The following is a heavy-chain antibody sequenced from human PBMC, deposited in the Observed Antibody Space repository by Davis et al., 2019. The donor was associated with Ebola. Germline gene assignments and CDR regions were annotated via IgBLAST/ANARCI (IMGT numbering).Heavy chain of an antibody. CDR1: GGSISSYY. D-gene: IGHD5-18*01. V-gene: IGHV4-59*08. CDR3: ASQASIQLWARY. CDR2: IYYSGST. J-gene: IGHJ4*02. Sequence: SETLSLTCTVSGGSISSYYWSWIRQPPGKGLEWIGYIYYSGSTNYNPSLKSRVTISVDTSKNQFSLKLSSVTAADTAVYYCASQASIQLWARYWGQGTLVTVSS.